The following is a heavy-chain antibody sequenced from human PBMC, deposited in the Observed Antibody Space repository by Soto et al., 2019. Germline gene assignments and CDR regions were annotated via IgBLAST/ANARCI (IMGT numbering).Heavy chain of an antibody. CDR3: ARDDLSGYYYYGLDV. CDR2: IKQDGGDK. J-gene: IGHJ6*02. V-gene: IGHV3-7*05. Sequence: EVQLVESGGGLVQPGGSLRLSCAASGFTFGGYWMSWVRQAPGKGLEWVANIKQDGGDKYYLDSVKGRFTISRDNAKNSLYLQMNSLRAEDTAVYYCARDDLSGYYYYGLDVWGQGTTVTVSS. CDR1: GFTFGGYW. D-gene: IGHD2-15*01.